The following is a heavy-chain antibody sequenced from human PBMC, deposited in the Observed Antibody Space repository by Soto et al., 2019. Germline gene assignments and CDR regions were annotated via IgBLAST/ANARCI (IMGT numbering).Heavy chain of an antibody. Sequence: QVQLVQSGAEVKKPGSSVKVSCKASGGTFSSYAISWVRQAPGQGLEWMGGIIPIFGTANYAQKFQGRVTITADESTSTAYMELSSLRSEDTAVYYCARERAAACPYYYYSMDVWGQGTTVTVSS. CDR2: IIPIFGTA. CDR3: ARERAAACPYYYYSMDV. D-gene: IGHD6-13*01. J-gene: IGHJ6*02. CDR1: GGTFSSYA. V-gene: IGHV1-69*01.